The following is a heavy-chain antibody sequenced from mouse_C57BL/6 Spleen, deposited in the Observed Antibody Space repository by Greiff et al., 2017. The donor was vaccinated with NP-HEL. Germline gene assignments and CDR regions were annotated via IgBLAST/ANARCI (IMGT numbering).Heavy chain of an antibody. CDR2: IDPEDGDT. D-gene: IGHD2-10*02. Sequence: EVQLQQSGAELVRPGASVKLSCTASGFNIKDYYMHWVKQRPEQGLEWIGRIDPEDGDTEYAPKFQGKATMTADTSSNTAYLQLSSLTSEDTAGYYCTTTYGNPYYYAMDYWGQGTSVTVSS. CDR3: TTTYGNPYYYAMDY. V-gene: IGHV14-1*01. J-gene: IGHJ4*01. CDR1: GFNIKDYY.